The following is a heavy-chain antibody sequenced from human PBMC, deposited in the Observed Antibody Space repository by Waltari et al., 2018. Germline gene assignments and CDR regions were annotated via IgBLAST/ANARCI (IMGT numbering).Heavy chain of an antibody. D-gene: IGHD6-19*01. CDR3: ARVGDSSGWYHGDY. Sequence: QVQLVQSGAEVKKPGSSVKVSCKASGGIFSSYAITWVRQAPGQGLEWMGWVFPVLAIANYAQKFQGRRTITADKSTSTSYLELSSPRSEDTAVYYCARVGDSSGWYHGDYWGQGTLVTVSS. J-gene: IGHJ4*02. CDR1: GGIFSSYA. CDR2: VFPVLAIA. V-gene: IGHV1-69*10.